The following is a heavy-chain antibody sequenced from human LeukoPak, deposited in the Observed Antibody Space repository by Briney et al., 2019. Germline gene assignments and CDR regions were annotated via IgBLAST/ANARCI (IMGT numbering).Heavy chain of an antibody. J-gene: IGHJ6*02. CDR1: GFTFSSYW. CDR2: IKQDGSEK. CDR3: ARDLHSSGWYVYYYYYGMDV. V-gene: IGHV3-7*01. Sequence: GGSLRLSCAASGFTFSSYWMSWVRQAPGKGLEWVANIKQDGSEKYYVDSVKGRFTISRDNAKNSLYLQMNSLRAEDTAVYYCARDLHSSGWYVYYYYYGMDVWGQGTTVTVSS. D-gene: IGHD6-19*01.